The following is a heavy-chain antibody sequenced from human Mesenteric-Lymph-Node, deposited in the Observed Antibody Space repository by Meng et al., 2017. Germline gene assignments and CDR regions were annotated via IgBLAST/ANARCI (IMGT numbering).Heavy chain of an antibody. Sequence: ASVKVSCKASGYTSTGYYMHWVRQAPGQGLEWMGWINPNSGGTNYAQKFQGRVTMTRDTSISTAYMELSRLRSDDTAVYYCARVSHLLGELFSYYYYYGMDVWGQGTTVTVSS. CDR1: GYTSTGYY. J-gene: IGHJ6*02. V-gene: IGHV1-2*02. CDR2: INPNSGGT. D-gene: IGHD3-10*01. CDR3: ARVSHLLGELFSYYYYYGMDV.